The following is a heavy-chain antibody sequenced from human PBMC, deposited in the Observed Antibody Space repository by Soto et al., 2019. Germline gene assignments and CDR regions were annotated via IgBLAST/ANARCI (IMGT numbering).Heavy chain of an antibody. D-gene: IGHD3-10*01. J-gene: IGHJ3*02. CDR2: IYTSGST. CDR3: AREGITMVRGVIGPNAFDI. Sequence: LSLTCTVSGGSISSYYWSWIRQPAGKGLEWIGRIYTSGSTNYNPSLKSRVTMSVDTSKNQFSLKLSSVTAADTAVYYCAREGITMVRGVIGPNAFDIWGQGTMVTVSS. CDR1: GGSISSYY. V-gene: IGHV4-4*07.